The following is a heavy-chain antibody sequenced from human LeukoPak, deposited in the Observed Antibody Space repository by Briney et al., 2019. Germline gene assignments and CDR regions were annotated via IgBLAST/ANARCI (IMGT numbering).Heavy chain of an antibody. CDR3: ARGYCSGGSCYSSSGYFQH. D-gene: IGHD2-15*01. Sequence: ASVKVSCKASGYTFTGYYMHWVRQAPGQGLEWMGWTNPNSGGTNYAQKFQGRVTMTRDTSISTAYMELSRLRSDDTAVYYCARGYCSGGSCYSSSGYFQHWGQGTLVTVSS. J-gene: IGHJ1*01. CDR2: TNPNSGGT. V-gene: IGHV1-2*02. CDR1: GYTFTGYY.